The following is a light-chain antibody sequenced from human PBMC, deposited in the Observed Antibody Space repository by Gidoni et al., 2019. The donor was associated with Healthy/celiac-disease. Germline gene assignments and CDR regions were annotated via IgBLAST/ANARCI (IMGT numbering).Light chain of an antibody. V-gene: IGLV3-21*04. J-gene: IGLJ2*01. Sequence: SDVLTQPPSVSVAPGKTARITCGGNNIGSKSVHWYQQKPGPAPVLVIYDDSARPSGIPERFSGSNSGNTATLTISRVEAGDEADYYCQVWDSSSDHVVFGGGTKLTVL. CDR3: QVWDSSSDHVV. CDR1: NIGSKS. CDR2: DDS.